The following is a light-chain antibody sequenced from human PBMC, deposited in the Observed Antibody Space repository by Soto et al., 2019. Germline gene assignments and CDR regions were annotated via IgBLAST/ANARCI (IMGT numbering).Light chain of an antibody. V-gene: IGKV1-39*01. CDR1: QSISRY. CDR3: QQSYGTPRT. Sequence: DIQLTQSPSSLSASVGDRITITCRSSQSISRYLNWYQQRPGTAPKVLIFGANSLQSGVPSRFSGSGSGTEFTLTISSLQPEDFATYYCQQSYGTPRTFGQGTKVDVK. CDR2: GAN. J-gene: IGKJ1*01.